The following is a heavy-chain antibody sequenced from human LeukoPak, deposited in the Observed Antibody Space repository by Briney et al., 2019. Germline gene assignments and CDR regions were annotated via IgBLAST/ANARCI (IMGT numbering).Heavy chain of an antibody. CDR2: IKHDGSEK. D-gene: IGHD3-9*01. J-gene: IGHJ4*02. Sequence: GGSLRLSCAASGFTFSSNWMSWVRQAPGKGLEWVANIKHDGSEKYYVDSVKGRFTISRGNAKNSLYLQMNSLRAEDTAVYYCARVGYFAGYYWGQGTLVTVSS. CDR1: GFTFSSNW. CDR3: ARVGYFAGYY. V-gene: IGHV3-7*04.